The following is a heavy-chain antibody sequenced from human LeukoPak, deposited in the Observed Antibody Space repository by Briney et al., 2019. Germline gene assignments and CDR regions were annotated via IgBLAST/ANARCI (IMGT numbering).Heavy chain of an antibody. V-gene: IGHV4-39*02. CDR1: GGSISSSSYY. D-gene: IGHD3-3*01. Sequence: KPSETLSLTCTVSGGSISSSSYYWGWIRQPPGKGLECIGSIYYSGSTYYNPSLKSRVTISVDPSTNQFSLKLSAVTAADTAVYYCARDLYDFYSGYCFHSWGQGTLVTVSS. CDR2: IYYSGST. J-gene: IGHJ4*02. CDR3: ARDLYDFYSGYCFHS.